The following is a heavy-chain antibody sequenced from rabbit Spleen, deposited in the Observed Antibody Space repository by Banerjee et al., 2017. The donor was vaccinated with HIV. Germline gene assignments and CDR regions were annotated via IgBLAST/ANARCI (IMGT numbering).Heavy chain of an antibody. CDR3: ARGSGYITLQL. Sequence: QEQLVESGGGLVKPEGSLTLTCTASGFTFSSSYWICWVRQAPGKGLEWIACIGTSSGTTHYASWAKGRFTISKTSSTTVTLQMTSLTAADTATYFCARGSGYITLQLWGPGTLVTVS. CDR2: IGTSSGTT. D-gene: IGHD1-1*01. CDR1: GFTFSSSYW. V-gene: IGHV1S45*01. J-gene: IGHJ4*01.